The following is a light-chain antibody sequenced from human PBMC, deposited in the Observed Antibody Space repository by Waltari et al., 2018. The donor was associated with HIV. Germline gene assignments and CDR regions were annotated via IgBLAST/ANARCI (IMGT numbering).Light chain of an antibody. V-gene: IGKV1-39*01. CDR2: SAS. Sequence: DIQMTQSPSHLSTFVRGKVTITCQASQHINMYLNWYQQKPGKAPTLLISSASIMQSGVPSRFSGGGSGKQFVLFIDGLQPEDSATYCCQQTNSVPFIFGGGTKVQI. J-gene: IGKJ4*01. CDR3: QQTNSVPFI. CDR1: QHINMY.